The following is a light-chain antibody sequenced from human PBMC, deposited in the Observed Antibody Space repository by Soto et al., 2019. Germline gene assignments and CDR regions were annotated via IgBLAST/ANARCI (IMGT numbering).Light chain of an antibody. CDR1: QTVSGN. Sequence: EIVMTQSPPTLSVSPGERASLYCRASQTVSGNLAWYQQKPGQAPRLLIYGVSTRATGVPGRFSGSGSGTDFTLTISGLQSEDFAVYYCQQYNNWPPWTFGQGTKVDIK. CDR3: QQYNNWPPWT. J-gene: IGKJ1*01. CDR2: GVS. V-gene: IGKV3-15*01.